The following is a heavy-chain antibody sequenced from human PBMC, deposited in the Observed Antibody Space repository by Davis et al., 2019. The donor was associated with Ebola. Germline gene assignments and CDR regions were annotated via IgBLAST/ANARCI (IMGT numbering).Heavy chain of an antibody. J-gene: IGHJ6*02. V-gene: IGHV6-1*01. CDR2: TYYMSKWYN. D-gene: IGHD1-26*01. CDR1: GDSVSINSGG. CDR3: VRGWGRTGLGV. Sequence: HSQTLSLTCAISGDSVSINSGGWNWIRQSPSRGLEWLGRTYYMSKWYNDYAPSVVGRISINADTSKNHFSLQLNSVTPEDTAVYYCVRGWGRTGLGVWGQGTTVTVSS.